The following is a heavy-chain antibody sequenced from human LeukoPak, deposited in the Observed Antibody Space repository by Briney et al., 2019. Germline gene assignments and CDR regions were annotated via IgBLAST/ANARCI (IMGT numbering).Heavy chain of an antibody. CDR1: GYTFTSYD. V-gene: IGHV1-8*01. J-gene: IGHJ4*02. Sequence: ASVKVSCKASGYTFTSYDISWVRQATGQGLEWMGWMNPNSGNTGYAQKFQGRVTMTRNTSISTAYMELSSLRSEDTAVYYCARGRRRVPAAISHWGQGTLVTVSS. CDR3: ARGRRRVPAAISH. CDR2: MNPNSGNT. D-gene: IGHD2-2*01.